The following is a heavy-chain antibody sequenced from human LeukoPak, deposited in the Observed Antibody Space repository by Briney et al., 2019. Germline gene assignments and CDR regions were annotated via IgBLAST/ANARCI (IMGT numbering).Heavy chain of an antibody. CDR1: GFTFSSYA. D-gene: IGHD6-13*01. V-gene: IGHV3-23*01. CDR3: AKEAAENFDY. J-gene: IGHJ4*02. CDR2: VSGSGSST. Sequence: PGGSLRLSCAASGFTFSSYAMSWVRQAPRKGLEWVSVVSGSGSSTDYADSVKGRFTISRDNSKNTLYLQMSSLSAEDTAVYYCAKEAAENFDYWGQGTLVTVSS.